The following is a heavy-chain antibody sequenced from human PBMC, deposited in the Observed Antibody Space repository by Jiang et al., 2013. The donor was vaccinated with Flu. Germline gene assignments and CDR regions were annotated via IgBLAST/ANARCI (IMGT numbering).Heavy chain of an antibody. D-gene: IGHD1-1*01. J-gene: IGHJ3*02. Sequence: SGAEVKKPGASVKVSCKTSGYTFSGYCIHWVRQAPGQGLEWLGWINPNSGATSYAQKFQDWVTMTRDTSINTAYMELRRLRSDDTAVYYCARVRTGTGAFDIWGQGTMVTVSS. V-gene: IGHV1-2*04. CDR1: GYTFSGYC. CDR2: INPNSGAT. CDR3: ARVRTGTGAFDI.